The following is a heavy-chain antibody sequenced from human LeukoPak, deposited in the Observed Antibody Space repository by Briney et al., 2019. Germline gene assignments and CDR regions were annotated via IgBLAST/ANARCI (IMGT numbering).Heavy chain of an antibody. CDR3: ARDPAIAAAGDFDY. D-gene: IGHD6-13*01. J-gene: IGHJ4*02. Sequence: SETLSLTCAVSGGSMTTRNYYWGWIRQPPGKGLEWIGHKYYSGSTYYNPSLKSRVSISVDTTIYQFSLNLSSVTAADTAVYYCARDPAIAAAGDFDYWGQGTLVTVSS. CDR2: KYYSGST. CDR1: GGSMTTRNYY. V-gene: IGHV4-39*07.